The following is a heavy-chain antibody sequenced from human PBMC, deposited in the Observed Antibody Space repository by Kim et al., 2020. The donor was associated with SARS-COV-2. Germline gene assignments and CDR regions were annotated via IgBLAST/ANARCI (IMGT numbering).Heavy chain of an antibody. Sequence: GGSLRLSCAASGLTFSKYWMHWVRQAPGKGLVWVSHINSDGSETTYADSVKGRFTISRDNAKNTLYLHMNSLRVEDTAVYFCTGVPDFDYWGHGTLVTVSS. CDR1: GLTFSKYW. V-gene: IGHV3-74*03. J-gene: IGHJ4*01. CDR3: TGVPDFDY. CDR2: INSDGSET.